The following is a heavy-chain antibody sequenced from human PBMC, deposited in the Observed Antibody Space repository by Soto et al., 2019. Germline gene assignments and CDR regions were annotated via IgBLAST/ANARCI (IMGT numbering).Heavy chain of an antibody. J-gene: IGHJ6*02. D-gene: IGHD3-3*01. V-gene: IGHV3-23*01. CDR3: AKDYGYYDFWSGYQNYGMDV. CDR1: GFTFSSYA. Sequence: GGSLRLSCAASGFTFSSYAMSWVRQAPGKGLEWVSGIRGSGGSAYYADSVKGRFTISRDNSKSTVYLEMNSLRAEDTAVYYCAKDYGYYDFWSGYQNYGMDVWGQGTTVTVSS. CDR2: IRGSGGSA.